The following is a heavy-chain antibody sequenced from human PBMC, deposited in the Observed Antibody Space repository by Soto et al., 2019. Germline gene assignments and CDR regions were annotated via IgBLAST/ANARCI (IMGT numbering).Heavy chain of an antibody. V-gene: IGHV3-9*01. CDR1: GFTFDDYP. CDR2: ITWNSANV. Sequence: QLVESGGGLVQPGRSLRLSCTASGFTFDDYPMHWVRQRPGQGLEWVSGITWNSANVGYADSVRGRFTISRDNAKNSLFLQMDNLRPEDTAFYFGAKGGYCTDGSCYTEFAPRGQGTLVTVSS. D-gene: IGHD2-15*01. CDR3: AKGGYCTDGSCYTEFAP. J-gene: IGHJ5*02.